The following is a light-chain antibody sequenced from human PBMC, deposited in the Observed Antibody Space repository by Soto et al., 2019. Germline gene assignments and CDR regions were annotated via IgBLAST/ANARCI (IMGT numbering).Light chain of an antibody. V-gene: IGKV1-5*03. CDR1: QTISSW. CDR2: KAS. J-gene: IGKJ1*01. Sequence: DIQMTQSPSTLSVSVGDRVTITCRASQTISSWLAWYQQKPGKAPKLLIYKASTLKSGVPSRFSGSGFWTEFTLTISSLQPDDFATYYCQHFNSYSEAFGQGTKVELK. CDR3: QHFNSYSEA.